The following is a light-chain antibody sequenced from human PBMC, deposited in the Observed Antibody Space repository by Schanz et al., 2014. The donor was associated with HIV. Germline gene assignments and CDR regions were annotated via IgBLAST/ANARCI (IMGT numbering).Light chain of an antibody. CDR2: LEGSGTY. Sequence: QLVLTQSSSASASLGASVKLTCTLSSGHSTYIIAWHQQQPGKAPRYLMRLEGSGTYNQGSELPDRFSGSSSGADRYLTISNLQSEDEADYYCQTWGTGIRVFGGGTKLTVL. CDR1: SGHSTYI. CDR3: QTWGTGIRV. J-gene: IGLJ2*01. V-gene: IGLV4-60*03.